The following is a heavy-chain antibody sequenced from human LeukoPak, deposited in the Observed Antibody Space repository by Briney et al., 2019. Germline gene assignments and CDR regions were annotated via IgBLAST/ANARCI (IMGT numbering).Heavy chain of an antibody. Sequence: ASVKVSCKASGYTFTGYYMHWVRQAPGQGLEWMGWINPNSGGTNYAQKFQGRVTMTRDTSISTAYMELSRLRSDDTAVYYCASNYYGSGRGPRNAFDIWGQGTMVTVSS. D-gene: IGHD3-10*01. CDR3: ASNYYGSGRGPRNAFDI. CDR1: GYTFTGYY. J-gene: IGHJ3*02. V-gene: IGHV1-2*02. CDR2: INPNSGGT.